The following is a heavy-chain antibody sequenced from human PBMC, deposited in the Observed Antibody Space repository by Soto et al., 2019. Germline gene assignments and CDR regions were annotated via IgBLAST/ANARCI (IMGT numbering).Heavy chain of an antibody. CDR3: ARATTYYDILTGYFYYYYGMDV. J-gene: IGHJ6*02. CDR1: GGSISSSNW. CDR2: IYHSGST. V-gene: IGHV4-4*02. Sequence: PSETLSLTCAVSGGSISSSNWWSWVRQPPGKGLEWIGEIYHSGSTNYNPSLKSRVTISVDKSKNQFSLKLSSLTAADTAVYYCARATTYYDILTGYFYYYYGMDVWGQGTTVTVSS. D-gene: IGHD3-9*01.